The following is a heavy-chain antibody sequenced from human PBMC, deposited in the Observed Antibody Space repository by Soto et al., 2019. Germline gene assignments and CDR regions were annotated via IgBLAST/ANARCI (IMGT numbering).Heavy chain of an antibody. V-gene: IGHV3-7*01. CDR2: IKQDGIEK. CDR1: GFTFSSYW. J-gene: IGHJ5*02. Sequence: GGSLRLSCAASGFTFSSYWMNWVRQAPGKGLEWVANIKQDGIEKHYVDSVKGRFTISRDNAKNSLYLQMSSLRVEDTAIYYCARGRSANWFDPWGQGTLVTVSS. CDR3: ARGRSANWFDP.